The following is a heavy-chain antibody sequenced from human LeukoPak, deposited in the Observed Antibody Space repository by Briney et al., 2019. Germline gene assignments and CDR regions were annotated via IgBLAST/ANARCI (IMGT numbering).Heavy chain of an antibody. D-gene: IGHD3-10*01. CDR2: IRTQPYGGST. Sequence: GGSLRLSCTVSGFTFADYAMSWVRQAPGKGPEWVGFIRTQPYGGSTQYAASEKGRFTISRDDSKSIAYLQMNGLKTEDTAIYYCSKGVSPHAPFDAFDVWGLGTLVTVSS. V-gene: IGHV3-49*04. J-gene: IGHJ3*01. CDR1: GFTFADYA. CDR3: SKGVSPHAPFDAFDV.